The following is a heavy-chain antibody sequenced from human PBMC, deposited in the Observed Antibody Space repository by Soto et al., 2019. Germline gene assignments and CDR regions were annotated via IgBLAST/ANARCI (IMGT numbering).Heavy chain of an antibody. Sequence: VASVKVSCKASGYTFTSYGISWVRQAPGQGLEWMGWISAYNGNTNYAQKLQGRVTMTTDTSTSTAYMELRSLRSDDTAVYYCARVNYYGSGSYYNGYYYYGMDVWGQGTTVTVSS. J-gene: IGHJ6*02. CDR1: GYTFTSYG. D-gene: IGHD3-10*01. V-gene: IGHV1-18*04. CDR3: ARVNYYGSGSYYNGYYYYGMDV. CDR2: ISAYNGNT.